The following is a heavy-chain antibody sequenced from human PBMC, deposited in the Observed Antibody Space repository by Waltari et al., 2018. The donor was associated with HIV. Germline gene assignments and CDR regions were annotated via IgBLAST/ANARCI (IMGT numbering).Heavy chain of an antibody. CDR1: GFSVSRYW. V-gene: IGHV3-74*01. CDR3: VKDMFGEYDY. D-gene: IGHD3-10*02. Sequence: EVQLVQSGGGLVQPGGSRRLSCAASGFSVSRYWIHWVRQIPGQGLVWVSRINPDGNTINYADSVRGRFTISRDYAKNTPYLQMNSLRDEDTAMYYCVKDMFGEYDYWGQGTLVTVSS. CDR2: INPDGNTI. J-gene: IGHJ4*02.